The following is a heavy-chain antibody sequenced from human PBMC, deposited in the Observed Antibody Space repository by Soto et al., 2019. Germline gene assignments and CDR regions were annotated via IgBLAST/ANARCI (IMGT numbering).Heavy chain of an antibody. V-gene: IGHV3-9*01. D-gene: IGHD6-19*01. CDR3: AKDYHSSGWYGGDY. Sequence: GGSLRLSCAASGFTFDDYAMHWVRQAPGKGLEWVSGISWNSGSIGYADSVKGRFTISRDNAKNSLYLQMNSLRAEDTAVYYCAKDYHSSGWYGGDYWGQGTLVTVSS. J-gene: IGHJ4*02. CDR2: ISWNSGSI. CDR1: GFTFDDYA.